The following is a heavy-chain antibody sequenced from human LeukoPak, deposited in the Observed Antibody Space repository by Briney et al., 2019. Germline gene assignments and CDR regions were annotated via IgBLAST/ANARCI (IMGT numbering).Heavy chain of an antibody. CDR3: ARRAGAYSHPYDY. Sequence: GGSLRLSCAASGFTVSSNYMSWVRQAPGKGLEWVSVIYRGGSTYYADSVKGRFTISRDNSKNTLSLQMNSLRAVDTAVYYCARRAGAYSHPYDYWGQGTLVTVSS. V-gene: IGHV3-53*01. CDR1: GFTVSSNY. J-gene: IGHJ4*02. D-gene: IGHD4/OR15-4a*01. CDR2: IYRGGST.